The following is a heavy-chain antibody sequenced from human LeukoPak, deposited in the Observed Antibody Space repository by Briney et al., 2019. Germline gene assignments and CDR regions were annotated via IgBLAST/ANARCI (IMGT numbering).Heavy chain of an antibody. J-gene: IGHJ4*02. CDR1: GYTFTGYY. D-gene: IGHD3-22*01. Sequence: GASVKVSCKASGYTFTGYYMHWVRQAPGQGLEWMGWINPNSGGTNYAQKFQGRVTMTRDTSISTAYMELSRLRSDDTAVYYCARVFSYYDSSGYLGYWGQGTLVTVSS. CDR3: ARVFSYYDSSGYLGY. CDR2: INPNSGGT. V-gene: IGHV1-2*02.